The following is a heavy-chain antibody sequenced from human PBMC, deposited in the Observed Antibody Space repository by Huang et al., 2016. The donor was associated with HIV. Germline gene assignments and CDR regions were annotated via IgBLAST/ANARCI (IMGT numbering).Heavy chain of an antibody. CDR1: GFSFSTYG. CDR3: AKDGADEEWDIDY. V-gene: IGHV3-30*18. J-gene: IGHJ4*02. Sequence: VQLVESGGGVVQPGRSLRLACAASGFSFSTYGLHWVRQAPGKGLEWVVVISYDGSNKYYAHSVKGRFTISRDTSENKVYLQMNSLRHEDTAVYYCAKDGADEEWDIDYWGQGTLVTVSS. CDR2: ISYDGSNK. D-gene: IGHD1-26*01.